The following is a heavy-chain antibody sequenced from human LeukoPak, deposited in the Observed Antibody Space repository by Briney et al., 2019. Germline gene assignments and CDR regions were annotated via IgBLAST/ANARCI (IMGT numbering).Heavy chain of an antibody. CDR3: ARDLYGSGSPTHNWFDP. J-gene: IGHJ5*02. D-gene: IGHD3-10*01. CDR1: GGSISSGGYY. V-gene: IGHV4-31*03. Sequence: SETLSLTCTVSGGSISSGGYYWSWIRQHPGKGLEWIGYIYYSGSTYYNPSLKSRVTISVDTSKNQFSLKLSSVTAADTAVYYCARDLYGSGSPTHNWFDPWGQGTLVTVSS. CDR2: IYYSGST.